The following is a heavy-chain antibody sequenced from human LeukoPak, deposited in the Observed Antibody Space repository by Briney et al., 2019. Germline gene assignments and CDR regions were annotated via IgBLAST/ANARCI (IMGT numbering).Heavy chain of an antibody. D-gene: IGHD3-10*01. CDR3: ARLYYGSGSYLNYYMDV. CDR2: INGNSGNI. CDR1: GLTFSSYS. J-gene: IGHJ6*03. Sequence: GGSLRLSYAASGLTFSSYSMNWVRQAPGKGLEWVSSINGNSGNIQYADSVTGRFTVSRDNAKNSLSLQMNSLRAEDTAVYYCARLYYGSGSYLNYYMDVWGKGTTVIV. V-gene: IGHV3-21*01.